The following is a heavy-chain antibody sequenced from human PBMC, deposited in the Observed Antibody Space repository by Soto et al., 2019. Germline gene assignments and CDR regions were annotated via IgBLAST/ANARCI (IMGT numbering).Heavy chain of an antibody. CDR3: VRPRPSGENYGMDV. V-gene: IGHV3-53*01. D-gene: IGHD3-16*01. J-gene: IGHJ6*02. CDR1: GLTVSHNY. Sequence: QPGGSLRLSCVASGLTVSHNYMAWVRQAPEMGLEWVSILYTEGTTYYEDSVKGRFTISRASCKNTLFLQMDSLRAEDTAVYYCVRPRPSGENYGMDVWGQGTTVTVSS. CDR2: LYTEGTT.